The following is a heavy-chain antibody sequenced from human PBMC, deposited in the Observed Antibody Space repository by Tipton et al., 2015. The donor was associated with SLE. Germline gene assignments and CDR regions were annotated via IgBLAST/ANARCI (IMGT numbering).Heavy chain of an antibody. J-gene: IGHJ4*02. Sequence: QLVQSGAEVKKPGESLTISCKASGYNFPNYWIGWVRQMPGKGLEWMGISHPGDSDIRYSPSFQGQVTISADKSIRTAYLRWSSLKASDTAMYYCARGQDSIAYDYWGQGTLVTVSS. V-gene: IGHV5-51*03. CDR3: ARGQDSIAYDY. D-gene: IGHD3-22*01. CDR1: GYNFPNYW. CDR2: SHPGDSDI.